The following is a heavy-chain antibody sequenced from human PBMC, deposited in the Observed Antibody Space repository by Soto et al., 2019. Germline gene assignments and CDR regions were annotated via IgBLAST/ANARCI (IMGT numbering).Heavy chain of an antibody. V-gene: IGHV4-34*01. CDR2: INHSGST. J-gene: IGHJ4*02. D-gene: IGHD2-2*02. CDR3: AREARGYCSSTSCYTVGRRSSSSAFGY. CDR1: GGSFSGYY. Sequence: SETLSLTCAVYGGSFSGYYWSWIRQPPGKGLEWIGEINHSGSTNYNPSLKSRVTISVDTSKNQFSLKLSSVTAADTAVYYCAREARGYCSSTSCYTVGRRSSSSAFGYWGQGTLVTVSS.